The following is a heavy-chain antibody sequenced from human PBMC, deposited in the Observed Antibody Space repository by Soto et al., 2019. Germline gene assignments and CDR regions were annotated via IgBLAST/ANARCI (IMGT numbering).Heavy chain of an antibody. CDR3: ARDGQYRTDGFDV. CDR1: GFTYSSHG. D-gene: IGHD5-12*01. V-gene: IGHV3-23*01. Sequence: EAQLSESGGELIQPGGSLRLFCAASGFTYSSHGMSWVRQARGKGLEWIAGLSRGGGSTYYADSVKGRFTISRDNSKNTLDLIMNNLRVEDTALYYCARDGQYRTDGFDVWGQGTMVTVSS. J-gene: IGHJ3*01. CDR2: LSRGGGST.